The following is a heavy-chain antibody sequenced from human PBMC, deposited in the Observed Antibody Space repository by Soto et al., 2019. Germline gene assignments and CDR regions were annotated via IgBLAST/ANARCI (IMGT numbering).Heavy chain of an antibody. CDR3: AKCLEITIFGVVMTSGYGMDV. J-gene: IGHJ6*02. V-gene: IGHV3-23*01. D-gene: IGHD3-3*01. Sequence: PGGSLRLSCAASGFTSSSYAMSWVRQAPGKGLEWVSAISGSGGSTYYADSVKGRFTISRDNSKNTLYLQMNSLRAEDTAVYYCAKCLEITIFGVVMTSGYGMDVWGQGTTVTVSS. CDR2: ISGSGGST. CDR1: GFTSSSYA.